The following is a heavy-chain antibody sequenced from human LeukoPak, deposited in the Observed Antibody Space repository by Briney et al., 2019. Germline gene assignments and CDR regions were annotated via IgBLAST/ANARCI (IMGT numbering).Heavy chain of an antibody. D-gene: IGHD6-19*01. J-gene: IGHJ4*02. CDR1: GFTFSSYW. V-gene: IGHV3-74*01. CDR3: AKSSRGSVSRSFDY. Sequence: GGSLRLSCAASGFTFSSYWMHWVRQAPGKGPVWVSRLNSDGSTTTYADSVKGRFTISRDNAKNTLYLQMNSLRAEDTAVYYCAKSSRGSVSRSFDYWGQGTLVTVSS. CDR2: LNSDGSTT.